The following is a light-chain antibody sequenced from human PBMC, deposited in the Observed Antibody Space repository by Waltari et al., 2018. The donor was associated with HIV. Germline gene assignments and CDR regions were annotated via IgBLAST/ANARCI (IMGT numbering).Light chain of an antibody. V-gene: IGKV3-20*01. J-gene: IGKJ3*01. Sequence: EIVLTQSPGTLSLSPGEGATLSCRASQSLPSNYLAWSLHPPGQAPRLLICGASFRATGIPDRFSGSGSGTDFTLTISRREPEDVATYCGQQYGSSATFGPGTKVDI. CDR1: QSLPSNY. CDR3: QQYGSSAT. CDR2: GAS.